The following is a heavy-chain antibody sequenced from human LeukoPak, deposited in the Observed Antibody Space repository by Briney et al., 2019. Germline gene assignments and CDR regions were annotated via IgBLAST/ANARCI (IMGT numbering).Heavy chain of an antibody. D-gene: IGHD5-24*01. CDR2: MNPNSGNT. Sequence: GASVKVSCKASGYTFTSYDINWVRQATGQGLEWMGWMNPNSGNTGYAQKFQGRVTITRDTSASTAYMELSSLRSEDTAVYYCARVSLRWLQLGSYFDYWGQGTLVTVSS. V-gene: IGHV1-8*01. J-gene: IGHJ4*02. CDR3: ARVSLRWLQLGSYFDY. CDR1: GYTFTSYD.